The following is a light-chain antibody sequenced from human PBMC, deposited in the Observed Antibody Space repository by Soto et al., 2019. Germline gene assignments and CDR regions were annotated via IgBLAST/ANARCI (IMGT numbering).Light chain of an antibody. V-gene: IGKV3-20*01. CDR3: QQYGSSPPIT. CDR1: QSVSSSY. CDR2: GAS. Sequence: EIVLTQSPGTLSLSPGERATLSWRASQSVSSSYLAWYQHRPGQAPRLLIYGASSRAPGIPDRFSGSGSGTDFTLTISSLEPEDFAVYYCQQYGSSPPITFGQGTRLEIK. J-gene: IGKJ5*01.